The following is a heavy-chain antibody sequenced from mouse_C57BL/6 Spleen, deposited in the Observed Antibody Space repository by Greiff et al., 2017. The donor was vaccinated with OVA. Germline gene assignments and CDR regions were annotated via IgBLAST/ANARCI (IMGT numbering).Heavy chain of an antibody. CDR2: IDPNSGGT. J-gene: IGHJ2*01. Sequence: VQLQQPGAELVKPGASVKLSCKASGYTFTSYWMHWVKQRPGRGLEWIGRIDPNSGGTKYNEKFKSKATLTVDKPSSTAYMQLSSLTSEDSAVYYCARRKKDYYGSSYEGDYWGQGTTLTVAS. CDR3: ARRKKDYYGSSYEGDY. CDR1: GYTFTSYW. V-gene: IGHV1-72*01. D-gene: IGHD1-1*01.